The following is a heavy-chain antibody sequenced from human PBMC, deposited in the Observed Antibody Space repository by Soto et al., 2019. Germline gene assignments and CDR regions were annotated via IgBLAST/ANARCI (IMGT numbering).Heavy chain of an antibody. CDR2: IYHSGRT. Sequence: QVQLQESGPGLVKPSGTLSLTCDVSGGSINNGNSWSWVRQSPARGLEWIGEIYHSGRTDYNPSLKSRVAISLDRSKNQFSLMLSPVTAADTAIYSCSDSSCSGCTRNSYVMDDWGQGTTVTVS. CDR3: SDSSCSGCTRNSYVMDD. J-gene: IGHJ6*02. D-gene: IGHD6-19*01. V-gene: IGHV4-4*02. CDR1: GGSINNGNS.